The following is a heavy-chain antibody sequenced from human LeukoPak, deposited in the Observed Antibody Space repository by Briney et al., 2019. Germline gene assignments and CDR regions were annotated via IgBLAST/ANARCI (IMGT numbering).Heavy chain of an antibody. CDR3: ARLPGEWELPERSYFDY. V-gene: IGHV3-21*01. CDR1: GFTFSSYS. Sequence: GGSLRLSCAASGFTFSSYSMNWVRQAPGKGLEWVSSISSSSSYIYYADSVKGRFTISRDNAKNSLYLQMNSLRAEDTAVYYCARLPGEWELPERSYFDYWGQGTLVTVSS. J-gene: IGHJ4*02. D-gene: IGHD1-26*01. CDR2: ISSSSSYI.